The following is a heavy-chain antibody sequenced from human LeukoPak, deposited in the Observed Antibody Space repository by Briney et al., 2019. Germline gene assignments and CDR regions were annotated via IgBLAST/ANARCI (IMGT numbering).Heavy chain of an antibody. J-gene: IGHJ5*02. CDR1: GGSISSSNW. CDR3: ARALAPRRQTQYSYGYRGWFDP. D-gene: IGHD5-18*01. V-gene: IGHV4-4*02. CDR2: IYHSGST. Sequence: SGTLSLTCAVSGGSISSSNWWSWVRQPPGKGLEWIGEIYHSGSTNYNPSLKSRVTISVDTSKNQFSLKLSSVTAADTAVYYCARALAPRRQTQYSYGYRGWFDPWGQGTLVTVSS.